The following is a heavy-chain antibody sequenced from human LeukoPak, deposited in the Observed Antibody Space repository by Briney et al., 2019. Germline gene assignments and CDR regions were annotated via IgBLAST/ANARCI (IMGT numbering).Heavy chain of an antibody. J-gene: IGHJ1*01. D-gene: IGHD6-13*01. CDR2: IWYDGSNK. CDR3: AKDLHSPGL. V-gene: IGHV3-33*06. CDR1: GFTFSSYG. Sequence: GRSLRLSCAASGFTFSSYGMHWVRQAPGKGLEWVAVIWYDGSNKYYADSVKGRFTISRDNSKNTLYLQMNSLRAEDTAVYYCAKDLHSPGLWGQGTLVTVSS.